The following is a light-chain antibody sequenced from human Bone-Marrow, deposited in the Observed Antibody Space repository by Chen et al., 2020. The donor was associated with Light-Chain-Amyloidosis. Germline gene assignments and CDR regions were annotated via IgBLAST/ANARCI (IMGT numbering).Light chain of an antibody. CDR2: RDT. CDR3: QSAGSSGTDEVI. Sequence: SYELTQPPSVSVSPGQTARITCSGDDLPTKYAYWYQQKPGQAPVLVIHRDTERPSGISERFSGSSAGTTATLNSRGVQAEDGADDHWQSAGSSGTDEVIFAGGTTLTVL. J-gene: IGLJ2*01. V-gene: IGLV3-25*03. CDR1: DLPTKY.